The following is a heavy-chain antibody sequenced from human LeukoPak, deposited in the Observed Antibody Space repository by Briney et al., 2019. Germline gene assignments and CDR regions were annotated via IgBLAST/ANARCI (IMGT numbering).Heavy chain of an antibody. Sequence: GSLRLSCAASGFTFSSYSMNWIRQPPGKGLEWIGCIYYSGSTYYNPSLKSRVTISVDTSKNQFSLKLSSVTAADTAVYYCARDRRGYSGLSNWFDPWGQGTLVTVSS. V-gene: IGHV4-59*12. CDR3: ARDRRGYSGLSNWFDP. CDR1: GFTFSSYS. CDR2: IYYSGST. J-gene: IGHJ5*02. D-gene: IGHD5-12*01.